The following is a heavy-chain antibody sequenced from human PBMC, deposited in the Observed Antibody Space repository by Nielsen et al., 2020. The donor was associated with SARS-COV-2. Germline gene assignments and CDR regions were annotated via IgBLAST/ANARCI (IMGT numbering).Heavy chain of an antibody. Sequence: GGSLRLSCAASGFTFSRHAMSWVRQAPGKGLECVSVIYSGGSTYYADSVKGRFTVSRDNTKNTLYLQMNSLRAEDTAVYYCTKGRYYGLDVWGQGTTVTVSS. CDR3: TKGRYYGLDV. CDR2: IYSGGST. V-gene: IGHV3-66*01. D-gene: IGHD2-8*01. J-gene: IGHJ6*02. CDR1: GFTFSRHA.